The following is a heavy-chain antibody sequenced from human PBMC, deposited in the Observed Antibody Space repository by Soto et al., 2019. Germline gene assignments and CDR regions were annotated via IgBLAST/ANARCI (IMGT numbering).Heavy chain of an antibody. CDR2: ISSSSSYT. V-gene: IGHV3-11*06. CDR3: ASVSIAHCSSTSCYTSPLNYYYGMDV. CDR1: GFTFSDYY. D-gene: IGHD2-2*02. J-gene: IGHJ6*02. Sequence: QVQLVESGGGLVKPGGSLRLSCAASGFTFSDYYMSWIRQAPGKGLEWVSYISSSSSYTNYADSVKGRFTISRDNAKNSLYLQMNSLRAEDTAVYYCASVSIAHCSSTSCYTSPLNYYYGMDVWGQGTTVTVSS.